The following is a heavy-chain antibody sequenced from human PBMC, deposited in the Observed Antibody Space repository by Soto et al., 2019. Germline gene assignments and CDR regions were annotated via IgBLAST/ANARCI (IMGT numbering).Heavy chain of an antibody. Sequence: PGGSLRLSCAASGFTFSTYWMYWVRQAPGKGLVWVSRINTDGSSTNYADSVKGRFTISRDNAKNTLYLQMNSLRAEDTAVYYCARSNSGSFDFWGRGTLVTVSS. CDR3: ARSNSGSFDF. V-gene: IGHV3-74*01. J-gene: IGHJ5*01. D-gene: IGHD3-10*01. CDR1: GFTFSTYW. CDR2: INTDGSST.